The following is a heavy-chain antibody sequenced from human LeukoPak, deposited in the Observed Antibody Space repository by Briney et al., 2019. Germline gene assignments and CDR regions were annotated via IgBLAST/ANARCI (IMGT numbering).Heavy chain of an antibody. CDR1: GDSINTGGYY. CDR2: VYYSGST. Sequence: SETLSLTCTVSGDSINTGGYYWSWIRQHPGKVLEWIGYVYYSGSTHYNPTLKSRVTMSVDPSTNQFSLKLKSVTAADTAVHYCARDRYFETRGYYYFDYWGQGTLVTVSS. V-gene: IGHV4-31*03. D-gene: IGHD3-9*01. J-gene: IGHJ4*02. CDR3: ARDRYFETRGYYYFDY.